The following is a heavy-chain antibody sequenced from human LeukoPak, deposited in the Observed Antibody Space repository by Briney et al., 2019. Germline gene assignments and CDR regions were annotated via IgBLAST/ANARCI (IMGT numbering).Heavy chain of an antibody. D-gene: IGHD2-15*01. J-gene: IGHJ4*02. Sequence: GGSLRLSCAASGFTFSSYAMHWVRQAPGKGLEWVAVISYDGSNKYYADSVKGRFTISRDNSKNTLYLQMNSLRAEDTAVYYCARDSGGGSLKYYFDYWGQGTLVTVSS. V-gene: IGHV3-30*04. CDR2: ISYDGSNK. CDR3: ARDSGGGSLKYYFDY. CDR1: GFTFSSYA.